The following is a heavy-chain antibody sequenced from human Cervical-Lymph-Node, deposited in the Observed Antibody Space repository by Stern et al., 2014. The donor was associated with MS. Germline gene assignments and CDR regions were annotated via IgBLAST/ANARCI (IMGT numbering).Heavy chain of an antibody. V-gene: IGHV1-8*01. CDR2: MNPNNANT. CDR3: VRGGFSYGYGLDA. J-gene: IGHJ6*02. CDR1: GYTFISYD. Sequence: VQLVQSGSQVRQPGASVKVSCQASGYTFISYDIFWVRQATGQGLEWMGWMNPNNANTGHAQKFQGRVTMTRNISISTAYMELSSLRSDDTAVYYCVRGGFSYGYGLDAWGQGTAVIVSS. D-gene: IGHD5-18*01.